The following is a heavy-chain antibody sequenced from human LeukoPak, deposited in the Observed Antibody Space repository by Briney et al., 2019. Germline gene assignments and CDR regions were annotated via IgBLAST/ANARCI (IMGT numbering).Heavy chain of an antibody. CDR2: IKQDGSEK. D-gene: IGHD5-18*01. V-gene: IGHV3-7*01. Sequence: GGSLRLSCAASGFTFSSYWMSWVRQAPGKGLEWVANIKQDGSEKYYVDSVKGRFIISRDNAKNSLYLQMNSLRAEDTAVYYCARILYSYAFDIWGQGTMVTVSS. CDR3: ARILYSYAFDI. J-gene: IGHJ3*02. CDR1: GFTFSSYW.